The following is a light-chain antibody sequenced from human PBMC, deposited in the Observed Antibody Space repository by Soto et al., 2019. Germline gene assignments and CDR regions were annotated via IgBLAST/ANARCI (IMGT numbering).Light chain of an antibody. J-gene: IGLJ1*01. Sequence: QSALTQPPSVSGSPGQSITISCTGTSSDVGGYNYVSWYQQHPGKAPKLMIYEFSNRPSGVSNRFSGSKSGNTASLTISGLQAEDEADYYCTSYTSSSTPYVFGTGTKLTVL. CDR2: EFS. CDR1: SSDVGGYNY. CDR3: TSYTSSSTPYV. V-gene: IGLV2-14*01.